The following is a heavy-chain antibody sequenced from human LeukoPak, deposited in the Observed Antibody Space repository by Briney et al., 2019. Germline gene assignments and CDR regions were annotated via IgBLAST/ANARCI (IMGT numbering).Heavy chain of an antibody. CDR2: ISAYNGNT. D-gene: IGHD3-10*01. Sequence: GASVKVSCKASGYTFTSYGISWVRQAPGQGLEWMGWISAYNGNTNYAQKLQGRVTMTTDTSTSTAYMELRSLRSDDTAVYYCARVAGIYYYGSGSYFFGPWGQGALVTVSS. CDR3: ARVAGIYYYGSGSYFFGP. V-gene: IGHV1-18*01. J-gene: IGHJ5*02. CDR1: GYTFTSYG.